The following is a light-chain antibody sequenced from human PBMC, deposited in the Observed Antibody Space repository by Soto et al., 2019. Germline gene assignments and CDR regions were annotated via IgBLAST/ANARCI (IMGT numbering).Light chain of an antibody. Sequence: DIQLSQSPSSLSASIGDRVTITCRASQTITSYLNWYQHKPGTAPKLLIYTASTLQSGVPPRFSGSGSGTDFTLTITSLQPEDFPTYYCQQSYSPPVTFGQGTKLEI. CDR2: TAS. CDR3: QQSYSPPVT. J-gene: IGKJ2*01. V-gene: IGKV1-39*01. CDR1: QTITSY.